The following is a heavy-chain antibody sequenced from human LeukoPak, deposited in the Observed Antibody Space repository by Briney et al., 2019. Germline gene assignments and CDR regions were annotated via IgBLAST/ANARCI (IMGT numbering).Heavy chain of an antibody. V-gene: IGHV3-23*01. Sequence: GGSLRLSCAASGFSFSSYAMSWVRQAPGKGLDWVSAIGGSDGSTYYADSVKGRFTISRDNSKNTLFLQMNSLRAEDTALYYCAKGGSGYFADLWGQGTLVTVSS. CDR3: AKGGSGYFADL. J-gene: IGHJ5*02. CDR1: GFSFSSYA. D-gene: IGHD3-22*01. CDR2: IGGSDGST.